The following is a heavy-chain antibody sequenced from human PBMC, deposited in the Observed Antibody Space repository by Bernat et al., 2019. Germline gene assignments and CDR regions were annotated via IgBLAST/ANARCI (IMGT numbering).Heavy chain of an antibody. Sequence: QVQLQESGPGLVKPSETLSLTCTVSGGSISSYYWSWIRQPPGKGLEWIGYIYYSGSTYYNPSLKSRVTISVDTSKNQFSLKLSSVTAADTAVYYGARAGRRRANWDPPQEWGQGTLVTVSS. CDR2: IYYSGST. D-gene: IGHD1-1*01. CDR1: GGSISSYY. V-gene: IGHV4-59*12. J-gene: IGHJ4*02. CDR3: ARAGRRRANWDPPQE.